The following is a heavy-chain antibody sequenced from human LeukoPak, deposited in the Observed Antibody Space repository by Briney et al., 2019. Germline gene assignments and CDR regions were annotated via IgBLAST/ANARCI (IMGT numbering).Heavy chain of an antibody. J-gene: IGHJ6*02. CDR1: GGSISSYY. D-gene: IGHD1-26*01. CDR3: ARHISGGSYYDYYYYGMDV. V-gene: IGHV4-59*08. CDR2: IYYSGGT. Sequence: SETLSLACTVSGGSISSYYRSWVRQPPGNGLEWIGYIYYSGGTNYNPSLKRRVTISVDTSKNQFSLKLSSVTAADTAVYYCARHISGGSYYDYYYYGMDVWGQGTTVTVSS.